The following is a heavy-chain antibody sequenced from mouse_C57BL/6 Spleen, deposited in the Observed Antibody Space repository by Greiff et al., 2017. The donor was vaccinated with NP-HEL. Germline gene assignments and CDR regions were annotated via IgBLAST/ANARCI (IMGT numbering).Heavy chain of an antibody. V-gene: IGHV1-47*01. CDR3: ARGSPFYWYFDV. Sequence: VKLMESGAELVKPGASVKMSCKASGYTFTTYPIEWMKQNHGKSLEWIGNFHPYNDDTKYNEKFKGKATLTVEKSSSTVYLELSRLTSDDSAVYYCARGSPFYWYFDVWGTGTTVTVSS. D-gene: IGHD1-1*02. CDR2: FHPYNDDT. J-gene: IGHJ1*03. CDR1: GYTFTTYP.